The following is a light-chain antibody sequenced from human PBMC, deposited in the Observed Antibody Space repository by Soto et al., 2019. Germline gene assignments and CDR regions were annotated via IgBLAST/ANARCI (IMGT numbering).Light chain of an antibody. CDR2: KAS. V-gene: IGKV1-5*03. J-gene: IGKJ1*01. CDR3: QQYNSYSQT. Sequence: DIQMTQSPTTLSASIGDRVTITCRASETISSWLAWYQQKPGKAPKLLIYKASTVKSGVPSRFSGSGSGTEFTLTISSLHPDDFATYYCQQYNSYSQTFGQGTKVDIK. CDR1: ETISSW.